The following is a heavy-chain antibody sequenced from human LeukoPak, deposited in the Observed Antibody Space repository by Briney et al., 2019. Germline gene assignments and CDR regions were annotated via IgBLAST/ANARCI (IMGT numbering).Heavy chain of an antibody. CDR3: ARRLEIRGYFDL. Sequence: PSETLSLTCIVSGGSVSSGSYYWSWIRQPPGKGLEWIAYIYYSGSTNYNPSLTSRVTISVDTSKNQFSLKLSSVTAADTAVYYCARRLEIRGYFDLWGRGTLVTVSS. CDR2: IYYSGST. J-gene: IGHJ2*01. CDR1: GGSVSSGSYY. D-gene: IGHD5-24*01. V-gene: IGHV4-61*01.